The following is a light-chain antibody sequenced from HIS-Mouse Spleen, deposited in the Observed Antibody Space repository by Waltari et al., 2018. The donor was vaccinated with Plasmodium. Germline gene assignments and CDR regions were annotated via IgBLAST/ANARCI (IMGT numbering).Light chain of an antibody. Sequence: QSALTQPPSASGSPGQSVTISCTGTSSDVGGYNYFSWYQPHPGKAPKRMIYEVSKRPSGVPDRFSGSKSGNTASLTVSGLQAEDEADYYCSSYAGSNNVVFGGGTKLTVL. CDR3: SSYAGSNNVV. CDR2: EVS. CDR1: SSDVGGYNY. V-gene: IGLV2-8*01. J-gene: IGLJ2*01.